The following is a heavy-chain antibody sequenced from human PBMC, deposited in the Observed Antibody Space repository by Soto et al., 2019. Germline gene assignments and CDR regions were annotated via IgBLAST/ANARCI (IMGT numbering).Heavy chain of an antibody. D-gene: IGHD2-21*02. CDR1: GVCSGGDY. CDR2: VKRRPKNYDT. Sequence: QPGGNLGLGCVAYGVCSGGDYMAWVRQAPGKGLEWVARVKRRPKNYDTEYAASVTGRFIXXXDXXXNSVXLQMNSLKAEDTAVHYCLRTAPGWLVPYGQAT. J-gene: IGHJ5*02. V-gene: IGHV3-72*01. CDR3: LRTAPGWLVP.